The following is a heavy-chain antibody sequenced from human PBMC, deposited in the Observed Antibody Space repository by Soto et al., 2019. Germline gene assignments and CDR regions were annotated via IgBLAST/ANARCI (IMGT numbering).Heavy chain of an antibody. CDR3: ARHGYSSSWYPDH. CDR2: AQPGYSDT. Sequence: GESLKISCQASGYRFSSFWIGWVRQMPGKGLEWMGIAQPGYSDTRYSPAFQGHVTISADESTNTAYLQWSSLRASDTAMYFCARHGYSSSWYPDHWGQGALLTVFS. J-gene: IGHJ4*02. CDR1: GYRFSSFW. D-gene: IGHD6-13*01. V-gene: IGHV5-51*01.